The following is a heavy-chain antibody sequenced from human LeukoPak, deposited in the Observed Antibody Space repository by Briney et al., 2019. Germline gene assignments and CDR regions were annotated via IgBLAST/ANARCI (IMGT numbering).Heavy chain of an antibody. Sequence: GGSLRLSCAASGFTFSSYWMSWVRQAPGKGLEWVANIKQDGSEKYYVDSVKGRFTISRDNAKNTLYLQMNSLRAEDTAVYYCAKFAQRYCSGGSCHPFDYWGQGTLVTVSS. V-gene: IGHV3-7*01. CDR3: AKFAQRYCSGGSCHPFDY. CDR1: GFTFSSYW. CDR2: IKQDGSEK. J-gene: IGHJ4*02. D-gene: IGHD2-15*01.